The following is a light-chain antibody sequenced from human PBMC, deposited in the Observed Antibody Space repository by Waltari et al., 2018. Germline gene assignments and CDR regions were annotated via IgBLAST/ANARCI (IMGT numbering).Light chain of an antibody. CDR2: KAS. CDR3: QQYEAFPVT. V-gene: IGKV1-5*03. J-gene: IGKJ1*01. Sequence: DIQMTQSPSTLSASVGDRVTITCRASQSVNRWLAWYQQKPGKAPTLLISKASALQNGVAPRFSGGGSGTEFTLTISNLQPDDSSTYYCQQYEAFPVTFGHGTKVEIK. CDR1: QSVNRW.